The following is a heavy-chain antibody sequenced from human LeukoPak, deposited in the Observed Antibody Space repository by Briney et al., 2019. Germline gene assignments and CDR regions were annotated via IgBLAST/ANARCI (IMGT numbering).Heavy chain of an antibody. CDR1: GFTFSSYA. CDR2: MSGSGGNT. J-gene: IGHJ4*02. Sequence: PGGSLRLSCAASGFTFSSYAMSWVRQSPGKGLEWVSAMSGSGGNTYSADSVKGRCTISRDNSLQTLFLHMNSLRAEDTAVYYCARGMSATSGYLELEYWGQGALVTVST. D-gene: IGHD3-22*01. V-gene: IGHV3-23*01. CDR3: ARGMSATSGYLELEY.